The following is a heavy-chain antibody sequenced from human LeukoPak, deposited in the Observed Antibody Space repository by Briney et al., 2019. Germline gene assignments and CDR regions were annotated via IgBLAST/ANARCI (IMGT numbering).Heavy chain of an antibody. CDR2: LIPIFGTA. CDR1: GGTFRSYA. CDR3: ARDEGYYGMDG. V-gene: IGHV1-69*05. Sequence: SVKVSCKASGGTFRSYAIRWVRQAPGQGLEWMGGLIPIFGTANYAQKLQGRVTMTTDTSTSTAYMELRSLRSDDTAVYYCARDEGYYGMDGWGQGTTVTVSS. J-gene: IGHJ6*02.